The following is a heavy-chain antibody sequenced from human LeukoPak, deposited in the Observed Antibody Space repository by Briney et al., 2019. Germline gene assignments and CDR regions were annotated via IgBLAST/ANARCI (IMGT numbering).Heavy chain of an antibody. CDR3: ARLGIAAAYFDY. J-gene: IGHJ4*02. Sequence: SETLSLTCTISGGSISSSSYYWGWIRQPPGKGLEWIGSIYYSGSTYYNPSLKSRVTISVDTSKNQFSLKLSSVTAADTAVYYCARLGIAAAYFDYWGQGTLVTVSS. D-gene: IGHD6-13*01. CDR1: GGSISSSSYY. CDR2: IYYSGST. V-gene: IGHV4-39*01.